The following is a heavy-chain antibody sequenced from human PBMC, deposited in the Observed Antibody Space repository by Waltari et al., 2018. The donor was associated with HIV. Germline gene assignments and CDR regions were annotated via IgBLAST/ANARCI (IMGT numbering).Heavy chain of an antibody. CDR2: ISYDGSNK. CDR3: ARTHDYGVQNFDY. CDR1: GFTFSSYA. D-gene: IGHD4-17*01. Sequence: QVQLVESGGGVVQPGRSLRLSCAASGFTFSSYAMHWVRQAPGKGLEWVAVISYDGSNKYYADSVKGRFTISRDNSKNTLYLQMNSLRAEDTAVYYCARTHDYGVQNFDYWGQGTLVTVSS. V-gene: IGHV3-30*01. J-gene: IGHJ4*02.